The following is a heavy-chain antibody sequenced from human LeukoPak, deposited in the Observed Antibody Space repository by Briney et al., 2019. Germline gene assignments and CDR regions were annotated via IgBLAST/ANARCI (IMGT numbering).Heavy chain of an antibody. CDR3: ARGYKRTTVTTCHFDY. Sequence: KTSETLSLTCTVSGGSISSYYWSWIRQPPGKGLEWIGYISYSGSTNYNPSLKGRVTISGDTSKNQFSLKLSSVTAADTAVYYCARGYKRTTVTTCHFDYWGQGTLVTVSS. CDR1: GGSISSYY. D-gene: IGHD4-17*01. J-gene: IGHJ4*02. CDR2: ISYSGST. V-gene: IGHV4-59*01.